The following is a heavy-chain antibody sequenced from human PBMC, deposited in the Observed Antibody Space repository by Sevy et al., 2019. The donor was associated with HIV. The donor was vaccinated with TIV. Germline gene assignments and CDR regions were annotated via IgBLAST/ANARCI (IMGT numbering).Heavy chain of an antibody. CDR2: ISSSGGST. CDR3: AKVKRYYDSSGYYDYFDY. Sequence: GESLKISCAASGFTFSSYAMSWVRQAPGKGLEWVSAISSSGGSTYYADSVKGRFTISRDNSKNTLYLQMNSLRAEDTAVYYCAKVKRYYDSSGYYDYFDYWGQGTLVTVSS. CDR1: GFTFSSYA. D-gene: IGHD3-22*01. J-gene: IGHJ4*02. V-gene: IGHV3-23*01.